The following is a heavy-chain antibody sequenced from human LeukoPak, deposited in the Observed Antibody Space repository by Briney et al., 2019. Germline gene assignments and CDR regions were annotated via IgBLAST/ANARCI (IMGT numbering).Heavy chain of an antibody. V-gene: IGHV5-51*01. Sequence: GESLKISCKGSGYSFTNYWIGWVRQMPGKGLELMGIIYPGDSDTRYSPSFQGQVTISADKSISTAYLQWSSLKASDTAMYYCARSPGGGYDSGPHHLGYYYYYMDVWGKGTTVTVSS. CDR3: ARSPGGGYDSGPHHLGYYYYYMDV. D-gene: IGHD3-22*01. CDR2: IYPGDSDT. CDR1: GYSFTNYW. J-gene: IGHJ6*03.